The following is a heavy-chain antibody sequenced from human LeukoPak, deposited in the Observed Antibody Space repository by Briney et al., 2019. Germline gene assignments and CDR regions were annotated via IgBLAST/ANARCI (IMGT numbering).Heavy chain of an antibody. V-gene: IGHV1-18*01. Sequence: GASVKVSCKASGYTFTSYGISWVRQAPGQGLEWMGWISAYNGNTNYAQKLQGRVTMTTDTSTSTAYMELRSLRSDDTAVYYCARLILNDILTGWVDVWGQGTTVTVSS. D-gene: IGHD3-9*01. CDR1: GYTFTSYG. J-gene: IGHJ6*02. CDR3: ARLILNDILTGWVDV. CDR2: ISAYNGNT.